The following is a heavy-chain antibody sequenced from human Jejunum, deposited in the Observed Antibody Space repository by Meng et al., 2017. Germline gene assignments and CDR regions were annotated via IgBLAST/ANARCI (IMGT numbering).Heavy chain of an antibody. CDR1: GGSVSSSGYQ. J-gene: IGHJ4*02. Sequence: GRLREAGPGLVRRSATLSLICAVSGGSVSSSGYQWGWIRQPPGKGLEWIGYASTNYNPSLKSRVTISVDTSKNQFSLKLTSVTAADTAVYYCARDHWGSLDYWGQGVLVTVSS. CDR2: AST. CDR3: ARDHWGSLDY. V-gene: IGHV4-61*08. D-gene: IGHD7-27*01.